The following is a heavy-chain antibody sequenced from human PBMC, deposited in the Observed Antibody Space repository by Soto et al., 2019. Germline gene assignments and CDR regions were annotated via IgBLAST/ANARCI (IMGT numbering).Heavy chain of an antibody. V-gene: IGHV4-59*01. CDR2: ISYSGST. Sequence: KTSETLSLTCTVSGGSISSYYRSWIRQPPGKGLEWIGWISYSGSTNYNTSLKSRITISVDTSKNQFSLKVSSVTAADTAVYYCARGPLMMTTVTTKFDYWGQGTLVTVSS. J-gene: IGHJ4*02. CDR1: GGSISSYY. D-gene: IGHD4-4*01. CDR3: ARGPLMMTTVTTKFDY.